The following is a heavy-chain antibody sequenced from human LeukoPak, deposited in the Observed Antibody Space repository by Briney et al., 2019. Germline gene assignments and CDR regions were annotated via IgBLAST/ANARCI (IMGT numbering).Heavy chain of an antibody. CDR2: IRDDGSNK. CDR1: GLTFSIYD. J-gene: IGHJ5*02. CDR3: AKYTTPQKAGFDP. V-gene: IGHV3-30*02. Sequence: PGGPLRLSCAASGLTFSIYDMHWLRQAPDKGLEGGAFIRDDGSNKYYADSVKGRFTISRDNSKNTLYLQMHSLRAEDTAVYYCAKYTTPQKAGFDPWGQGTLVTVSS. D-gene: IGHD2-2*02.